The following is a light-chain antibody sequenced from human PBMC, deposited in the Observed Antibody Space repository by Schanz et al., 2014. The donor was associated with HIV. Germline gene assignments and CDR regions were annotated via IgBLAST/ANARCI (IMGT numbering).Light chain of an antibody. CDR2: SQN. Sequence: QSVLTQPPSTSGTPGQRVAISCSGSSSNIGTYNVNWYQQLPGTAPRLLIYSQNKRPSGVPDRFSGSKSDTSASLAISGLQFDDEAQYYCAVWDSTLNGPLFGGGTKVTVL. V-gene: IGLV1-44*01. J-gene: IGLJ2*01. CDR1: SSNIGTYN. CDR3: AVWDSTLNGPL.